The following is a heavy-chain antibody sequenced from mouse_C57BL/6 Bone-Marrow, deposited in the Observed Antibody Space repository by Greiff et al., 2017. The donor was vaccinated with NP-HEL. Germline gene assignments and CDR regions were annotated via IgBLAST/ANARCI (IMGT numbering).Heavy chain of an antibody. CDR3: AKGYGSSPWYFDV. J-gene: IGHJ1*03. D-gene: IGHD1-1*01. CDR1: GYTFTNYW. CDR2: IYPGGGYT. Sequence: QVQLQQSGAELVRPGTSVKMSCKASGYTFTNYWIGWAKQRPGHGLEWIGDIYPGGGYTNYNEKFKGKATLTADKSSSTAYMQFSSLTSEDSAIYYCAKGYGSSPWYFDVWGTGTTVTVSS. V-gene: IGHV1-63*01.